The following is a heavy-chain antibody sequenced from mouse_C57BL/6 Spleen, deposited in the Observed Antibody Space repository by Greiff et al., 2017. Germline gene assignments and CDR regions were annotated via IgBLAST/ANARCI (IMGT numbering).Heavy chain of an antibody. CDR3: TRDGNDDAMDY. CDR2: IRNKDNNHAT. D-gene: IGHD2-2*01. Sequence: EVQLQESGGGLVQPGGSMKLSCAASGFTFSDAWMDWVRQSPEKGLEWVAEIRNKDNNHATYYAESVKGRFTISRDDSKSSVYLQMNSLRAEDTGIYYCTRDGNDDAMDYWGQGTSVTVSS. J-gene: IGHJ4*01. V-gene: IGHV6-6*01. CDR1: GFTFSDAW.